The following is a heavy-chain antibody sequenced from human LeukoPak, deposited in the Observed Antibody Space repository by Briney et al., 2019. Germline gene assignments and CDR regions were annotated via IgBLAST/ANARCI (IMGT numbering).Heavy chain of an antibody. J-gene: IGHJ5*02. CDR1: GGSFSGYY. Sequence: SETLSLTCAVYGGSFSGYYWSWIRQPPGKGLEWIGEINHSGSTNYNPSLKSRVTISVDTSKNQFSLKLSSVTAADTAVYYCARLLVRGVIIFSRYNWLDPWGQGTLVTVSS. V-gene: IGHV4-34*01. CDR2: INHSGST. D-gene: IGHD3-10*01. CDR3: ARLLVRGVIIFSRYNWLDP.